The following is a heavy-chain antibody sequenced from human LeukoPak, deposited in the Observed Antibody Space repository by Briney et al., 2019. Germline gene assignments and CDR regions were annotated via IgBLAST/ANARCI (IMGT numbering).Heavy chain of an antibody. CDR1: GFTFSSYA. CDR3: ARALGTTVTSAYYYYYYGMDV. V-gene: IGHV3-30-3*01. J-gene: IGHJ6*02. CDR2: ISYDGSNK. Sequence: PGRSLRLSCAASGFTFSSYAMHWVRQAPGKGLEWVAVISYDGSNKYYADSVKGRFTISRDNSKNTLYLQMSSLRAEDTAVYYCARALGTTVTSAYYYYYYGMDVWGQGTTVTVSS. D-gene: IGHD4-11*01.